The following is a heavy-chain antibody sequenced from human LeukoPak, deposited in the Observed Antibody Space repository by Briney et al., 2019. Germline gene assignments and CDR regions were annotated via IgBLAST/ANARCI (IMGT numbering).Heavy chain of an antibody. V-gene: IGHV3-74*01. CDR3: ARSGWPYYFDY. J-gene: IGHJ4*02. Sequence: GGSLRLSCAASGFTFSSYWMHWVRQAPGKGLVWVSRIHSDGSSTSYADSVRGRSTISRDDAKSTLYLQMNSLRAEDTAVYYCARSGWPYYFDYWGQGTLVTVSS. CDR1: GFTFSSYW. CDR2: IHSDGSST. D-gene: IGHD3-22*01.